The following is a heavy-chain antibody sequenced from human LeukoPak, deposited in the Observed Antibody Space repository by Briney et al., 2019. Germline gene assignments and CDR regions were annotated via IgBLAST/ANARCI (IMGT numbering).Heavy chain of an antibody. CDR1: GSTFTSYG. CDR3: ARNPGLYDYVWGSYLTDSYFDY. D-gene: IGHD3-16*02. V-gene: IGHV1-18*01. J-gene: IGHJ4*02. CDR2: FSGYNGKT. Sequence: ASVKLSCTASGSTFTSYGISWLRRAPGQRLGWMGWFSGYNGKTTYAQNLRGRLTMTTDTPTSTAYMELRSLRSEDTAVYYCARNPGLYDYVWGSYLTDSYFDYWGQGTLVTLSS.